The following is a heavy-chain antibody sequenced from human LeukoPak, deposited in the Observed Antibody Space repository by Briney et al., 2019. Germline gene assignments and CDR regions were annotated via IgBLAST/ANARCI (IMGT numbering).Heavy chain of an antibody. J-gene: IGHJ6*02. D-gene: IGHD3-10*01. Sequence: SETLSLTCAVYGGSFSGYYWSWIRQPPGKGLEWIGEINHSGSTNYNPSLKSRVTISVDTSKNQFSLKLSSVTAADTAVYHCARGPMVRGYYYAMDVWGRGTTVTVSS. CDR1: GGSFSGYY. CDR2: INHSGST. V-gene: IGHV4-34*01. CDR3: ARGPMVRGYYYAMDV.